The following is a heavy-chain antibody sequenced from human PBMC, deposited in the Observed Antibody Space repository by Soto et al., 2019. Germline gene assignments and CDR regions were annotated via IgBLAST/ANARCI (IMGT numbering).Heavy chain of an antibody. CDR1: GYDFKLINYW. CDR2: ISCGDSNT. J-gene: IGHJ4*02. CDR3: ARRTYESGWSHYFDY. Sequence: GESLKISCKASGYDFKLINYWIAWVGQMPGKGLERRGVISCGDSNTRYSPSFQDQVTFSADNSRNTAYLQWNTRRAARTAIYYCARRTYESGWSHYFDYWGQGTLVTVSS. V-gene: IGHV5-51*01. D-gene: IGHD6-19*01.